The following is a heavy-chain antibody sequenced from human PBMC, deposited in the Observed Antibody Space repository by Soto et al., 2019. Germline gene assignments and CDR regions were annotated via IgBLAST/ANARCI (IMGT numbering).Heavy chain of an antibody. CDR3: ARAGDIVVVVAATKNNWFDP. J-gene: IGHJ5*02. CDR1: GYTLTELS. D-gene: IGHD2-15*01. V-gene: IGHV1-24*01. CDR2: FDPEDGET. Sequence: ASVKVSCKVSGYTLTELSMHWVRQAPGKGLEWMGGFDPEDGETIYAQKFQGRVTMTEDTSTDTAYMELSSLRSEDTAVYYCARAGDIVVVVAATKNNWFDPWGQGTLVTVSS.